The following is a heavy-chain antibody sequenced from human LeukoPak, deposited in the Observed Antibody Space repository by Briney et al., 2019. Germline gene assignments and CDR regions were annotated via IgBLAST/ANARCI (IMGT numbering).Heavy chain of an antibody. J-gene: IGHJ4*02. CDR3: ARDLRVVITGSFDS. Sequence: GWSLRLSCAASGFSFDDYGLTWVRQAPGKGLEWVAGINWNGDCTDYADSVKGRFTISRDNAKNSLYLQMNSLRAEDTALYYCARDLRVVITGSFDSWGQGTLVTVSS. D-gene: IGHD3-22*01. CDR1: GFSFDDYG. CDR2: INWNGDCT. V-gene: IGHV3-20*04.